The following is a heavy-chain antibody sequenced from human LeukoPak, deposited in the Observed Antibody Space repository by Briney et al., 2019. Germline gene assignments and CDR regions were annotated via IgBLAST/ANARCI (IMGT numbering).Heavy chain of an antibody. D-gene: IGHD1-26*01. Sequence: PSETLSLTCTVAGGSISSYYWSWIRQPPGKGLEWSGYIYYSGSTNYNPSLKSRVTISVDTSKNQFSLKLSSVTAADTAVYYCARRNVGATSTYFGSWGQGTLVTVSS. V-gene: IGHV4-59*08. CDR1: GGSISSYY. J-gene: IGHJ4*02. CDR2: IYYSGST. CDR3: ARRNVGATSTYFGS.